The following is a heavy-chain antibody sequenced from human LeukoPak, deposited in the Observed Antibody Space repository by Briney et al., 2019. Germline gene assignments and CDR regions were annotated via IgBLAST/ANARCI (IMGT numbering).Heavy chain of an antibody. J-gene: IGHJ5*02. D-gene: IGHD6-13*01. Sequence: PGGSLRLSCAASGFTFSTYTMYWVRHPPGKRLEWVSIIGNNGGGIHYADSVKGRFTISRDNSKNTLYLQMNSLRAEDTAVYYCAKDESYSSPDNWFDPWGQGTLVTVSS. CDR2: IGNNGGGI. CDR3: AKDESYSSPDNWFDP. CDR1: GFTFSTYT. V-gene: IGHV3-23*01.